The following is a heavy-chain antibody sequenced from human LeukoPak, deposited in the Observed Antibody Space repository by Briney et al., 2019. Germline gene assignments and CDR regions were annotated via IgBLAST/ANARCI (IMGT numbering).Heavy chain of an antibody. V-gene: IGHV3-21*05. Sequence: GGSLRLSCAASGFTFSRYAMNWVRQAPGKGLEWVSYINTDSSDIHYADSVRGRFTISRDNARNTLYLQLSSLRAEDSGVYYCARDTFQPGLIDSWGQGTLVTVSS. CDR2: INTDSSDI. CDR3: ARDTFQPGLIDS. D-gene: IGHD2-2*01. J-gene: IGHJ4*02. CDR1: GFTFSRYA.